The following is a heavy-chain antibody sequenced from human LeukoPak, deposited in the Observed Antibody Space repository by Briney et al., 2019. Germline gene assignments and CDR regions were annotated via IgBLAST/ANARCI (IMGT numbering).Heavy chain of an antibody. Sequence: ASVKVSCKASGYTFTSYDINWVRQATGQGLEWMGWMNPNSGNTGYAQKFQGRVTMTRNTSISTAYMELSSLRSEDTAVYYCARGLRMVRGVITKRYDYWGQGTLVTVSS. D-gene: IGHD3-10*01. CDR2: MNPNSGNT. V-gene: IGHV1-8*01. CDR3: ARGLRMVRGVITKRYDY. CDR1: GYTFTSYD. J-gene: IGHJ4*02.